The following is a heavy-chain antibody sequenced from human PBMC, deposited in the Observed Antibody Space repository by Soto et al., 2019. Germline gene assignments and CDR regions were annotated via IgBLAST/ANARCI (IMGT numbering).Heavy chain of an antibody. J-gene: IGHJ5*02. CDR2: IYYSGST. CDR1: GGSISSYY. CDR3: GREVIVGANGLGWFDP. Sequence: SETLSLTCTVSGGSISSYYWSWIRQPPGKGLEWIGYIYYSGSTNYNPSLKSRVTISVDTSKNQFSLKLSSVTAADTAVYYCGREVIVGANGLGWFDPWGQGTLVTVSS. V-gene: IGHV4-59*01. D-gene: IGHD1-26*01.